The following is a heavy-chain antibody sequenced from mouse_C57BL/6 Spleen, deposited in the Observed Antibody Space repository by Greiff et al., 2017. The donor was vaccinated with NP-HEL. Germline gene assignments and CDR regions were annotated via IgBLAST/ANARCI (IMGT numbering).Heavy chain of an antibody. D-gene: IGHD4-1*01. Sequence: EVQLMESGGGLVQPGGSLKLSCAASGFTFSDYYMYWVRQTPEKRLEWVAYISNGGGSTYYPDTVKGRFTISRDNAKNTLYLQMSRLKSEDTAMYYCARRWDRAMDYWGQGTSVTVSS. J-gene: IGHJ4*01. CDR1: GFTFSDYY. V-gene: IGHV5-12*01. CDR3: ARRWDRAMDY. CDR2: ISNGGGST.